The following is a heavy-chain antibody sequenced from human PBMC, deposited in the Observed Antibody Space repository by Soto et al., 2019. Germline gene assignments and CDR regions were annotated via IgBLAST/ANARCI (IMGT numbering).Heavy chain of an antibody. Sequence: QVTVKESGPVLVKPTETLTLTCTVSGFSLSNAGLGVSWIRQPPGKALEWLAHIFSNDEKSYSTSLKSRLTLSKYTSKSQMVLTMTTMDPVDTATYYCASTYSTSWYWFDPWGQGTLVPVSS. D-gene: IGHD6-13*01. CDR3: ASTYSTSWYWFDP. CDR1: GFSLSNAGLG. J-gene: IGHJ5*02. V-gene: IGHV2-26*04. CDR2: IFSNDEK.